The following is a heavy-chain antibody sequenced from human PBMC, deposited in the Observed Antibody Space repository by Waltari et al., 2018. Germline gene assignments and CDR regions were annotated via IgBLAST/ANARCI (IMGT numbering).Heavy chain of an antibody. CDR1: GYSISSGYH. CDR3: ARHIADYYYYYMDV. D-gene: IGHD2-21*01. J-gene: IGHJ6*03. V-gene: IGHV4-38-2*01. Sequence: QVQLQESGPGLVKPSETLSLTCAVSGYSISSGYHWGWTRQPPGKGLEWIGSIYPSGRTYYNPSLKSRVTISVDTSKNQFSLKLSSVTAADTAVYYCARHIADYYYYYMDVWGKGTTVTVSS. CDR2: IYPSGRT.